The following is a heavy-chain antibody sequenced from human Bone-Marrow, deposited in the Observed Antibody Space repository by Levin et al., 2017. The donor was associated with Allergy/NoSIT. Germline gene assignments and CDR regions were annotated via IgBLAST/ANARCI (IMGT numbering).Heavy chain of an antibody. Sequence: GESLKISCKASNYAFNTYGISWVRQAPGRGLEWMGWISGYNGNTKYAQNVQDRVTLTRDIATRTAYLELETLRSDDTGVYFCARHCSGGSCDDYWGQGTLVTVSS. D-gene: IGHD2-15*01. CDR1: NYAFNTYG. V-gene: IGHV1-18*01. CDR2: ISGYNGNT. J-gene: IGHJ4*02. CDR3: ARHCSGGSCDDY.